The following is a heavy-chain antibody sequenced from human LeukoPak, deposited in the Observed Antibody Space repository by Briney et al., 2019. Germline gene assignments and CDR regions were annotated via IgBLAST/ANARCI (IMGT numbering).Heavy chain of an antibody. CDR3: MGFNWFDP. CDR2: ISHDGSNK. CDR1: GFPFSKYG. J-gene: IGHJ5*02. V-gene: IGHV3-30*03. Sequence: GGALRLSFAAPGFPFSKYGMHWGRPAPSQGLEWVAVISHDGSNKYYADSLKGQFTISRDNSKNTLYLQMNSLRAEDTAVYYCMGFNWFDPWGQGTLVTVSS.